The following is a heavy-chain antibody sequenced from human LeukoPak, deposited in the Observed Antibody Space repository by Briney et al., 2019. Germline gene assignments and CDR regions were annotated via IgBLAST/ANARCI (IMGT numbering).Heavy chain of an antibody. CDR3: ARAIGIYSSSDY. D-gene: IGHD2-21*01. J-gene: IGHJ4*02. V-gene: IGHV4-59*08. Sequence: PSETLSLTCTVSGGSFSTFYWSWIRQPPGKGLGWIGYISYTGSTNYNPSLKSRVTISVDTSKNQFSLKVTSVTAADTAVYYCARAIGIYSSSDYWGQGTLVTVSS. CDR2: ISYTGST. CDR1: GGSFSTFY.